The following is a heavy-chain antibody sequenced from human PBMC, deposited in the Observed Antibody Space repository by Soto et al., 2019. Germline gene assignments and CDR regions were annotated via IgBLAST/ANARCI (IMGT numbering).Heavy chain of an antibody. CDR3: TRDDFPYYGMDV. CDR1: GFTFGDYA. J-gene: IGHJ6*02. D-gene: IGHD3-3*01. V-gene: IGHV3-49*04. Sequence: GGSLRLSCTASGFTFGDYAMSWVRQAPGKGLEWVGFIRSKAYGGTTEYAASVKGRFTISRDDSKSIAYLQMNSLKTEDTAVYYCTRDDFPYYGMDVWGQGTTVTVSS. CDR2: IRSKAYGGTT.